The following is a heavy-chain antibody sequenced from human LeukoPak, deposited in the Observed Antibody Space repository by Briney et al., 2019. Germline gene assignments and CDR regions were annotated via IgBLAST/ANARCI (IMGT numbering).Heavy chain of an antibody. CDR3: ARGEAFAFDM. Sequence: GGSLRLSCAASGFTFSSYSMNWVRQAPGKGLEWVSSISSSSSYIYYADSVRGRFSISSDNSKNTLFLQMNSLRAEDTAVYYCARGEAFAFDMWGQGTVVTVSS. J-gene: IGHJ3*02. CDR2: ISSSSSYI. V-gene: IGHV3-21*04. CDR1: GFTFSSYS.